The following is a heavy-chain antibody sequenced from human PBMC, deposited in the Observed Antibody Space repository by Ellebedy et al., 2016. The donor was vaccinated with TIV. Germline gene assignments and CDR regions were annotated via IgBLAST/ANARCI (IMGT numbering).Heavy chain of an antibody. J-gene: IGHJ4*02. CDR3: ARGMRTFLWSDY. V-gene: IGHV1-69*06. CDR2: IIPIFGTE. Sequence: ASVKVSCKASGGTFSSYAISWVRQAPGQGLEWMGGIIPIFGTENYAQKFQGRVTITADKSTSTAYMELSSLRSEDTAVYYCARGMRTFLWSDYWGQGTLVTVSS. CDR1: GGTFSSYA. D-gene: IGHD2-21*01.